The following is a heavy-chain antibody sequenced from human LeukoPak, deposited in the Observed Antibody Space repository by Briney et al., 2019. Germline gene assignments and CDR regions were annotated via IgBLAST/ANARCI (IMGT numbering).Heavy chain of an antibody. CDR3: ARARDSSGHYYYYYYMDV. V-gene: IGHV4-59*11. Sequence: SETLSLTCTVSGGSISSHYWSWIRQPPGKGLEWIGYIYYGGSTNYNPSLKSRVTISVDTSKNQFSLKLSSVTAADTAVYYCARARDSSGHYYYYYYMDVWGKGTTVTVSS. D-gene: IGHD3-22*01. J-gene: IGHJ6*03. CDR1: GGSISSHY. CDR2: IYYGGST.